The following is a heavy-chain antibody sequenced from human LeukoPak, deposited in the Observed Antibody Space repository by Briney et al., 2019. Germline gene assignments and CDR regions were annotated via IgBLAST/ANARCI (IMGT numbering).Heavy chain of an antibody. CDR2: IYYSGST. D-gene: IGHD5-18*01. Sequence: PSETLSLTCTVSGGSISSSSYYWGWIRQPPGKGLEWIGSIYYSGSTYYNPSLKSRVTISVDTSKNQFSLKLSSVTAADTAVYYCARRKLQLWLKFSAFDIWGQGTMVTVSS. CDR1: GGSISSSSYY. V-gene: IGHV4-39*07. CDR3: ARRKLQLWLKFSAFDI. J-gene: IGHJ3*02.